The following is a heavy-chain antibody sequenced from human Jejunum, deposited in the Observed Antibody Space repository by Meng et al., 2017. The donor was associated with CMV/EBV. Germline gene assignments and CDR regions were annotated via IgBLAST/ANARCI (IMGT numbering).Heavy chain of an antibody. Sequence: TDSFMHWVRQAPGQGLEWMGFINVNTGGTKSAQKLQGRVTMTRDTSISTAYMDLSRLGTDDTAVYYCVREGYYCTTNNCYKSLDYWGQGTLVTVSS. CDR2: INVNTGGT. CDR1: TDSF. D-gene: IGHD2-2*02. V-gene: IGHV1-2*02. J-gene: IGHJ4*02. CDR3: VREGYYCTTNNCYKSLDY.